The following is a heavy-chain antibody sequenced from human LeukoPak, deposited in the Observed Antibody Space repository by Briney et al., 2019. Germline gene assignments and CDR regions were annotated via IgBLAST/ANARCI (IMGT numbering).Heavy chain of an antibody. CDR2: IYTSGST. J-gene: IGHJ3*02. D-gene: IGHD2-2*01. Sequence: SETLSLTCTVSGGSISSGSYYWSWIRQPAGKGLEWIGRIYTSGSTNYNPSLRGRLTMSLDTSQNQFSLRLTSVTAADTAVYYCARTILPAQNAGAFDIWGPGTMVTVAS. CDR1: GGSISSGSYY. CDR3: ARTILPAQNAGAFDI. V-gene: IGHV4-61*02.